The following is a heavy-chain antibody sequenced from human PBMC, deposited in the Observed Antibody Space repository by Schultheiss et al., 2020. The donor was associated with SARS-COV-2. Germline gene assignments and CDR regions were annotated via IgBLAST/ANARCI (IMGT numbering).Heavy chain of an antibody. CDR2: IIPIFGTA. Sequence: SVKVSCKASGGTFSSYAISWVRQAPGQGLEWMGGIIPIFGTANYAQKFQGRVTITADKSTSTAYMELSSLRSDDTAVYYCARDERIGSAWYSYLWGQGTLVTVSS. CDR3: ARDERIGSAWYSYL. CDR1: GGTFSSYA. D-gene: IGHD6-19*01. V-gene: IGHV1-69*06. J-gene: IGHJ4*02.